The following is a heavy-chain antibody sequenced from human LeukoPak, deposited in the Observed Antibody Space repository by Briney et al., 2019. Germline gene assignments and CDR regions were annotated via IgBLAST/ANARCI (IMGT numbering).Heavy chain of an antibody. CDR2: MYYNGNT. CDR3: ARYGLLHLSEINAFEI. D-gene: IGHD2/OR15-2a*01. J-gene: IGHJ3*02. Sequence: PSETLSLTCTVSGGSISGYYWTWIRQPPGKGLEWIGYMYYNGNTNYNPSLKSRVTISVDPSKNQFSLKLTSVTTADTAVYYCARYGLLHLSEINAFEIWGQGTMVTVSS. V-gene: IGHV4-59*08. CDR1: GGSISGYY.